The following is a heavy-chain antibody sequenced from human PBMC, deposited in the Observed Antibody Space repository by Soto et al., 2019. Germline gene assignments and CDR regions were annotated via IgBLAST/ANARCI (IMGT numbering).Heavy chain of an antibody. J-gene: IGHJ4*02. CDR1: GFTLNDYY. CDR3: ARDPVTAD. CDR2: IKGDGSDP. Sequence: EVQLVESGGDLVQPGGSLRLSCATSGFTLNDYYISWVRQVPGKGLEWVASIKGDGSDPHYVDSVKGRFTISRDDAENLIYLQMNHLRVEDSAMYYCARDPVTADWGQGTPVTVSS. V-gene: IGHV3-7*03.